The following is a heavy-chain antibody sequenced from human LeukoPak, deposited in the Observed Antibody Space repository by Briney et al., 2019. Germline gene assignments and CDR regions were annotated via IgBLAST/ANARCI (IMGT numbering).Heavy chain of an antibody. V-gene: IGHV5-51*01. CDR1: GYSFTSYW. CDR3: AREAGLVGATTGNAFEY. D-gene: IGHD1-26*01. J-gene: IGHJ4*02. Sequence: GESLKISCKGSGYSFTSYWIGWVRQMPGKGLEWMGMFYPGDSVTRYSPSFQDQVTISADKSISTAYLQWSSLKASDTAMYYCAREAGLVGATTGNAFEYWGQGTLVTVSS. CDR2: FYPGDSVT.